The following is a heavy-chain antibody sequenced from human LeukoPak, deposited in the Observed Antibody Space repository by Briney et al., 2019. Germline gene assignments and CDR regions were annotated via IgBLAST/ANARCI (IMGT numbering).Heavy chain of an antibody. J-gene: IGHJ4*02. D-gene: IGHD6-13*01. CDR3: GRGGSTGSWFNY. V-gene: IGHV3-48*01. CDR2: IHDTTSTK. Sequence: GRSLRLSCAGSGFTFSSFSMNWLRQAPGKALEGIPQIHDTTSTKYYADSVKGRFTVSRDNAKNSLYLQMNSLTAEDTAVYYCGRGGSTGSWFNYWGQGTLVTVSS. CDR1: GFTFSSFS.